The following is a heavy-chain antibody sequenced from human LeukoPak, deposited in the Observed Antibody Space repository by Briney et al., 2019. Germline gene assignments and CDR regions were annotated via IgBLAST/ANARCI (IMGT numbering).Heavy chain of an antibody. D-gene: IGHD2-15*01. J-gene: IGHJ5*02. CDR3: AREQYCSGGSCYHNWFDP. CDR2: INPNSGGT. V-gene: IGHV1-2*02. Sequence: ASVKVSCKASGYTYTGYYMHWVRQAPGQGLEWMGWINPNSGGTNDAQKFQGRVTMTRDTSISTAYMELSRLRSDDTAVYYCAREQYCSGGSCYHNWFDPWGQGTLVTVSS. CDR1: GYTYTGYY.